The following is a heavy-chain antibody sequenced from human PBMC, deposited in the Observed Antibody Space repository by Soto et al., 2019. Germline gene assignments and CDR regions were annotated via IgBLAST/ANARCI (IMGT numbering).Heavy chain of an antibody. Sequence: QVQLVESGGGLVNPGGSLRLSCAASGFTFSDYYINGFGQGPGKGLEWVSYISTRSSTIHYADSVKGRFTVSRDNAKNSQYLQMNSLRADHTAVYYCARFTPDYYDRSGYWGAMDVWGQGTTVTVSS. V-gene: IGHV3-11*01. CDR3: ARFTPDYYDRSGYWGAMDV. J-gene: IGHJ6*02. D-gene: IGHD3-22*01. CDR1: GFTFSDYY. CDR2: ISTRSSTI.